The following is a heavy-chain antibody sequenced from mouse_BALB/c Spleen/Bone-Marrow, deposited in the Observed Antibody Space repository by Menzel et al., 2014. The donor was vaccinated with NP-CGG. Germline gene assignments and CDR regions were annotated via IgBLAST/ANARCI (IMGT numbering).Heavy chain of an antibody. CDR2: INPSNGGT. V-gene: IGHV1S81*02. Sequence: GAELVKPGASVKLSCKASGYTFTSYYMYWVKQRPGQGLEWIGEINPSNGGTNFNEKFKSKATLTVDKSSSTAYMQLSSLTFEDSAIYYCTRPYYGYVGYAYWGQGTQVTVSA. D-gene: IGHD1-2*01. CDR1: GYTFTSYY. J-gene: IGHJ3*01. CDR3: TRPYYGYVGYAY.